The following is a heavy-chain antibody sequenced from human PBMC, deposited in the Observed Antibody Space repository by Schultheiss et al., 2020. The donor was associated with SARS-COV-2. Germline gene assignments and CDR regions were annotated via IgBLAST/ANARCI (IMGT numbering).Heavy chain of an antibody. CDR1: GFTFSSYW. CDR2: IYSGGST. Sequence: GGSLRLSCAASGFTFSSYWMHWVRQAPGKGLEWVSVIYSGGSTYYADSVKGRFTISRDNSKNTLYLQMNSLRAEDTAVYYCARGAQWGHIFDYWGQGTLVTVSS. V-gene: IGHV3-66*01. J-gene: IGHJ4*02. CDR3: ARGAQWGHIFDY. D-gene: IGHD1-26*01.